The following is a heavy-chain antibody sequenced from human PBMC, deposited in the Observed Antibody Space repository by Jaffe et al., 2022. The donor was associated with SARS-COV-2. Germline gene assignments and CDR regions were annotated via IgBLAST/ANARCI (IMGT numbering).Heavy chain of an antibody. J-gene: IGHJ4*02. Sequence: EVQLVESGGGLVQPGGSLRLSCAASGFTFSSYWMSWVRQAPGKGLEWVANIKQDGSEKYYVDSVKGRFTISRDNAKNSLYLQMNSLRAEDTAVYYCARALSRVDYDSSGYYKGYYFDYWGQGTLVTVSS. CDR2: IKQDGSEK. CDR3: ARALSRVDYDSSGYYKGYYFDY. CDR1: GFTFSSYW. V-gene: IGHV3-7*01. D-gene: IGHD3-22*01.